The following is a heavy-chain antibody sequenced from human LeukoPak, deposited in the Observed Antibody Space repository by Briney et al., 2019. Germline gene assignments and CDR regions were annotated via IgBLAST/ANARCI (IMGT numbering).Heavy chain of an antibody. D-gene: IGHD4-23*01. CDR3: ARDGGNRFGYYGMDV. CDR1: GFTFSNAW. V-gene: IGHV3-15*01. J-gene: IGHJ6*02. CDR2: IKSKTDGGTT. Sequence: AGGSLRLSCAASGFTFSNAWMSWVRQAPGKGLEWVGRIKSKTDGGTTDYAAPVKGRFTISRDDSKNTLYLQMNSLRAEDTAVYYCARDGGNRFGYYGMDVWGQGTTVTVSS.